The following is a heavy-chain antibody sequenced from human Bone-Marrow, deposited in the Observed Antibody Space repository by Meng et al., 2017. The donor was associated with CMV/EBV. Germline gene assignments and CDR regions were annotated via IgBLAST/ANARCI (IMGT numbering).Heavy chain of an antibody. Sequence: GESLKISCAASGFTFSSYSMNWVRQAPGKGLEWVSSISSSSSYIYYADSVKGRFTISRDNAKNSLYLQMNSLRAEDTAVYYCARGRGSAEGWGQGTLVTVSS. D-gene: IGHD1-26*01. CDR3: ARGRGSAEG. CDR2: ISSSSSYI. CDR1: GFTFSSYS. J-gene: IGHJ4*02. V-gene: IGHV3-21*01.